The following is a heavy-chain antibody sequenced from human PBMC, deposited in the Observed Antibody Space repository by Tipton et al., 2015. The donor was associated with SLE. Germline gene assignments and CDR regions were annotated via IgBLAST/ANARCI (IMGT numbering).Heavy chain of an antibody. CDR3: ARQGVAVGWYFDL. J-gene: IGHJ2*01. D-gene: IGHD3-3*01. CDR2: VYPGDSDT. V-gene: IGHV5-51*01. Sequence: QLVQSGAEVKKSGESLRISCKGSGYKFSNSWIGWVRQMPGKGLEWMGIVYPGDSDTRYSPSFQGQVTISADKSTSTAYLQWSSLKASDTAMYYCARQGVAVGWYFDLWGRGTLVTVSS. CDR1: GYKFSNSW.